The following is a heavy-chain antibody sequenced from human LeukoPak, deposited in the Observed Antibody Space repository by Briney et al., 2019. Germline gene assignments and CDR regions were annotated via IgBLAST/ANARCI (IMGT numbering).Heavy chain of an antibody. D-gene: IGHD2-15*01. CDR2: ISSNGDFT. J-gene: IGHJ4*02. Sequence: GGSLRLSCVASRFTFNTYAVNWVRQAPGKGLEWVSAISSNGDFTYYADSVRGRFTISGDNSKNTVFLQMNGLRADDRAVYYCATVKRDCSGGTCYSYDYWGQGTLVTVSS. CDR1: RFTFNTYA. CDR3: ATVKRDCSGGTCYSYDY. V-gene: IGHV3-23*01.